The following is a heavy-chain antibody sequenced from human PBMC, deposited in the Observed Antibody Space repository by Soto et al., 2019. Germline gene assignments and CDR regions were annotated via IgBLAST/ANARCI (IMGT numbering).Heavy chain of an antibody. V-gene: IGHV3-66*01. CDR2: IYSGGST. D-gene: IGHD1-26*01. Sequence: PGGSLRLSCAASGFTVSSNYMSWVRQAPGKGLEWVSVIYSGGSTYYADSVKGRFTISRDNSKNTLYLQMNSLRAEDTAVYYCASPYYVKAFEIWGQGTMVTVSS. CDR3: ASPYYVKAFEI. CDR1: GFTVSSNY. J-gene: IGHJ3*02.